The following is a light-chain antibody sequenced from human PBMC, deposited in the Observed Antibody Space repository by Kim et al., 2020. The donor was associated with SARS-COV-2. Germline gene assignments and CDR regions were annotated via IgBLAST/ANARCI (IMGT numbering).Light chain of an antibody. J-gene: IGKJ5*01. CDR3: QQYTSYSIT. V-gene: IGKV1-5*01. CDR1: QSINNW. Sequence: ASVGDRVTITCRASQSINNWVAWYQQKPGKAPNLLISDASSLKSGVPSRFSGSGSGTVYTLTISSLQPDDFATYYCQQYTSYSITFGQGTRLEIK. CDR2: DAS.